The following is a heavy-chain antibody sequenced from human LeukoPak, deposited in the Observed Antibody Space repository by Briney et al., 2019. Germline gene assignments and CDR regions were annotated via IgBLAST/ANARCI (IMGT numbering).Heavy chain of an antibody. V-gene: IGHV3-74*01. Sequence: GESLKISCAASGFTFSSYWMHWVRQAPGKGLVWVSRINSDGSSTSYADSVKGRFTISRDNAKDTLYLQMNSLRAEDTAVYYCAKMNSNYCDYWGQGTLVTVSS. CDR3: AKMNSNYCDY. CDR1: GFTFSSYW. CDR2: INSDGSST. D-gene: IGHD4-11*01. J-gene: IGHJ4*02.